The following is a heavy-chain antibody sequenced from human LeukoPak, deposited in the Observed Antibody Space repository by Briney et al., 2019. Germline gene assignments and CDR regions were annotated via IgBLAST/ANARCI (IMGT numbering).Heavy chain of an antibody. CDR1: GFTFSSCW. D-gene: IGHD3-16*02. Sequence: SGGSLRLSCAASGFTFSSCWMSWVRQAPGKGLEWVANIKQDGSEKYYVDSVKGRFTISRDNAKNSLYLQMNSLRAEDTAVYYCASGPSVWGSYRYMFSDDYWGQGTLVTVSS. CDR2: IKQDGSEK. CDR3: ASGPSVWGSYRYMFSDDY. V-gene: IGHV3-7*01. J-gene: IGHJ4*02.